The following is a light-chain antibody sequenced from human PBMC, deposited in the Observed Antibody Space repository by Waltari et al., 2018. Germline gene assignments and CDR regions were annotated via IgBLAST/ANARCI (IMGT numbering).Light chain of an antibody. Sequence: QSALTQPASVSGSPGQSITISCPATSSDVGRYNLVSWYQQHPGKAPKLMIYEGSKRPSGVSNRFSGSKSGNTASLTISGLQAEDEADYYCCSYAGGSTYVFGTGTKVTVL. CDR1: SSDVGRYNL. J-gene: IGLJ1*01. CDR2: EGS. V-gene: IGLV2-23*01. CDR3: CSYAGGSTYV.